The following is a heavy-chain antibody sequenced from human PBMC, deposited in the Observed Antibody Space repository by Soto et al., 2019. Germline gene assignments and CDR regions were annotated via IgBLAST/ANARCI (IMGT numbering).Heavy chain of an antibody. Sequence: SETLSLTCTVSGGSISSYYWSWIRQPPGKGLEWIGYIYYSGSTNYNPSLKSRVTISVDTSKNQFSLKLSSVTAADTAVYYCARGVIVVVPAAMRAKEWFDPWGQGTLVTVSS. J-gene: IGHJ5*02. V-gene: IGHV4-59*12. D-gene: IGHD2-2*01. CDR1: GGSISSYY. CDR3: ARGVIVVVPAAMRAKEWFDP. CDR2: IYYSGST.